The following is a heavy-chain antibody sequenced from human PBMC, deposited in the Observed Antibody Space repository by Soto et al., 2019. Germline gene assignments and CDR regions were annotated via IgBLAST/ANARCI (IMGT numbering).Heavy chain of an antibody. CDR2: IKQDGSEK. CDR3: ARDRFYYDDYVIDY. Sequence: PGGSLRLSCAASGFTFSTSWMNWVRQAPGKGLEWVANIKQDGSEKYYVDSVKGRFTISRDNAKNSLYLQMNSLRAEDTAVYYCARDRFYYDDYVIDYWGQGTLVTVS. V-gene: IGHV3-7*01. CDR1: GFTFSTSW. D-gene: IGHD4-17*01. J-gene: IGHJ4*01.